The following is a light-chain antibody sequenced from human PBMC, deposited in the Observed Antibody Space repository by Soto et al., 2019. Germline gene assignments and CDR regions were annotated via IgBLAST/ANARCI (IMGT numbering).Light chain of an antibody. Sequence: DIPMTLSPSTLSASVGDRVTITCRAIQSISSWLAWYQQKPGKAPKLLIYKASSLESGVPSRFSGSGSGTEFTLTISSLQPDDFATYYCQQYNSYSPAWTFGQGTKVDIK. CDR1: QSISSW. J-gene: IGKJ1*01. V-gene: IGKV1-5*03. CDR3: QQYNSYSPAWT. CDR2: KAS.